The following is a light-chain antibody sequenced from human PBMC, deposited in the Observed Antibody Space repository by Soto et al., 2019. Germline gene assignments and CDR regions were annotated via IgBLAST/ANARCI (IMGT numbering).Light chain of an antibody. J-gene: IGLJ3*02. CDR1: SSDVGAYKY. CDR3: TSYVGNDIWV. CDR2: EGT. Sequence: QSALTQPPSASGSPGQSVTISCTGTSSDVGAYKYVSWYQQYPGKAPKLMIYEGTKRPSGVPDRFSGSKSGNTASLTVSGLQAEGEADYYCTSYVGNDIWVFGGGTQVTVL. V-gene: IGLV2-8*01.